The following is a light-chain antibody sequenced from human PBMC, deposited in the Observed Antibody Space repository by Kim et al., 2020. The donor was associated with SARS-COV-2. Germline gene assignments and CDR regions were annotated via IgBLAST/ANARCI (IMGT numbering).Light chain of an antibody. V-gene: IGLV3-21*04. CDR1: NIGSKS. CDR3: QVWDSSSVV. Sequence: VAPGKTARITCGGNNIGSKSGHWYQQKPGQAPVLVIYYDSDRPSGIPERFSGSNSGNTATLTISRVEAGDEADYYCQVWDSSSVVFGGGTQLTVL. CDR2: YDS. J-gene: IGLJ2*01.